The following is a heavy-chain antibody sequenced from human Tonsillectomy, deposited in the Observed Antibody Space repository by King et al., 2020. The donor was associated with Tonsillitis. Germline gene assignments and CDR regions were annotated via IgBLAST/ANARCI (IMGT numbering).Heavy chain of an antibody. CDR1: GGSISSYY. J-gene: IGHJ4*02. V-gene: IGHV4-59*01. D-gene: IGHD1-26*01. CDR2: IYYSGST. CDR3: ARLYQKWELRWHSYFDY. Sequence: VQLQESGPGLVKPSETLSLTCTVSGGSISSYYWSWIRQPPGKGLEWIGYIYYSGSTNYNPSLKSRVTISVDTSKNQFSLKLSSVTAADTAVYYCARLYQKWELRWHSYFDYWGQGTLVTVSS.